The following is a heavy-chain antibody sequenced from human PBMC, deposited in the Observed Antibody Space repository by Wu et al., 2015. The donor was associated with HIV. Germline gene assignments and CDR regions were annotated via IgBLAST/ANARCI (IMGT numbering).Heavy chain of an antibody. V-gene: IGHV1-8*01. CDR1: EYTFTSYD. Sequence: QVQLVQSGAEVKKTGASVKVSCKASEYTFTSYDINWVRQATGQGLEWMGWMNPNSGSAGYAQKFQGRVTMTADTSTDTAYMELSSLRSEDTAVYYCSTGRVGATAYWGQGTLVTVSS. J-gene: IGHJ4*02. CDR2: MNPNSGSA. CDR3: STGRVGATAY. D-gene: IGHD1-26*01.